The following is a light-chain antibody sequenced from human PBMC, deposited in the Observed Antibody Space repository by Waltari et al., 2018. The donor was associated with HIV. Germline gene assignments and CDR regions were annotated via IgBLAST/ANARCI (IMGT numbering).Light chain of an antibody. CDR2: SND. CDR3: ATWDDSLNGWV. Sequence: QSVLTQPPSASGTPGQRVTISCSGSSSNIGSNTVSWYQQVPGTAPKVFIYSNDDRPSGVPDRFAGSKSGTSASLAISGLQSEDEADYYCATWDDSLNGWVFVGGTKVTVL. CDR1: SSNIGSNT. J-gene: IGLJ3*02. V-gene: IGLV1-44*01.